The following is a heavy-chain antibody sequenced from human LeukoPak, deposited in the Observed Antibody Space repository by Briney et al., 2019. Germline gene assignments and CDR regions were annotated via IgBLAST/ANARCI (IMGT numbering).Heavy chain of an antibody. V-gene: IGHV3-11*01. CDR3: ARGKRRFDY. Sequence: GGSLRLSCAAPGFAFNASYMTWIRQAPGKGLEWVAYISDRSFSMYYADSVKGRFTISRDNPSNSLFLHMSNLSADDTAVYYCARGKRRFDYWGQGTLVTVSS. J-gene: IGHJ4*02. CDR1: GFAFNASY. D-gene: IGHD3-3*01. CDR2: ISDRSFSM.